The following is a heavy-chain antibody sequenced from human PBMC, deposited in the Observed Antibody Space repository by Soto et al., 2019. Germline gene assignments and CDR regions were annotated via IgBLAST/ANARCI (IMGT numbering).Heavy chain of an antibody. D-gene: IGHD2-15*01. CDR2: ISYDGSNK. J-gene: IGHJ6*02. V-gene: IGHV3-30-3*01. CDR3: ARERVVVTKGYYYYYGMDV. CDR1: RCTFISYA. Sequence: GVARRLSWAAARCTFISYAMHWVRQAPGKGLEWVAVISYDGSNKYYADSVKGRFTISRDNSKNTLYLQMNSLRAEDTAVYYCARERVVVTKGYYYYYGMDVWGQGTTVTASS.